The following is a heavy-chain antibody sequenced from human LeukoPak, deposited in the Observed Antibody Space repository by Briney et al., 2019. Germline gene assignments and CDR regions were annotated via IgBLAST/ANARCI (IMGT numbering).Heavy chain of an antibody. CDR1: GGSISSYY. Sequence: PSETLSLTCTVSGGSISSYYWSWIRQPAGKGLEWIGRIYTSGSTNYNPSLKSRVTMSVDTSKNQFSLKLSSVTAADTAVYYCASGGGRDGYNLIDYWGQGTLVTVSS. CDR3: ASGGGRDGYNLIDY. CDR2: IYTSGST. D-gene: IGHD5-24*01. V-gene: IGHV4-4*07. J-gene: IGHJ4*02.